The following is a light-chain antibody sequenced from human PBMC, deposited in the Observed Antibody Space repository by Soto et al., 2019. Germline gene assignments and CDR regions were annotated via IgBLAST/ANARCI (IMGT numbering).Light chain of an antibody. Sequence: DIQMTQSPSSLSASVGDRVTITCRASQSISSYLNWYQQKPGKAHKLLIYAASSLQSRVPSSFSGSGSGTDFTLTISSLQPEDCVNYYFQQSYSTPRTFGQGTRLEIK. CDR3: QQSYSTPRT. J-gene: IGKJ5*01. CDR2: AAS. V-gene: IGKV1-39*01. CDR1: QSISSY.